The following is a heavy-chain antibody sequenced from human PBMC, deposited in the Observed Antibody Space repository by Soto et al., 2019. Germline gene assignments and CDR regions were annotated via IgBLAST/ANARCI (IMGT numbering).Heavy chain of an antibody. J-gene: IGHJ4*02. D-gene: IGHD2-21*01. V-gene: IGHV3-30*18. CDR3: AKVLRAGYYPGFDY. Sequence: LRLSCAASGFTFSSYGMHWVRQAPGKGLEWVAVISYDGSNKYYADSVKGRFTISRDNSKNTLYLQMNSLRAEDTAVYYCAKVLRAGYYPGFDYWGQGTLVTVSS. CDR1: GFTFSSYG. CDR2: ISYDGSNK.